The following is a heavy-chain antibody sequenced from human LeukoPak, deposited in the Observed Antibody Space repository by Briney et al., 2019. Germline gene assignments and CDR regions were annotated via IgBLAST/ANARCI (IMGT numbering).Heavy chain of an antibody. V-gene: IGHV4-34*01. CDR1: GGSFSGYY. CDR3: ARRVAAPVRVYYYYMDV. Sequence: SETLSLTCAVYGGSFSGYYWSWIRQPPGKGLEWIGEINHSGSTNYNPSLKSRVTISVDTSKNQFSLKLSSVTAAGTAVYYCARRVAAPVRVYYYYMDVWGKGTTVTVSS. CDR2: INHSGST. J-gene: IGHJ6*03. D-gene: IGHD6-6*01.